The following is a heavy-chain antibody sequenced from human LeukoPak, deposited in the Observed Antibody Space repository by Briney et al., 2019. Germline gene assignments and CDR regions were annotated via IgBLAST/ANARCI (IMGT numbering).Heavy chain of an antibody. Sequence: PGGSLRLSCAASGFTFSSYSMNWVRQAPGKGLESVSYISSSTNTIYYADSVKGRFTVSRDNAKNSLYLQMNSLRAEDTAVYYCARSNYAFWSFYYMDVWGKGTTVTVSS. CDR3: ARSNYAFWSFYYMDV. CDR1: GFTFSSYS. J-gene: IGHJ6*03. CDR2: ISSSTNTI. V-gene: IGHV3-48*01. D-gene: IGHD3-3*01.